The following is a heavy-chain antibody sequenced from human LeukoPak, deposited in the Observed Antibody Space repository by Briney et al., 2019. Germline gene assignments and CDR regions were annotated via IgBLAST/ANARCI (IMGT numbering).Heavy chain of an antibody. CDR1: GGTFSSYA. V-gene: IGHV1-69*04. CDR2: IIPILGIA. CDR3: ARDCSSTSCLYY. D-gene: IGHD2-2*01. J-gene: IGHJ4*02. Sequence: SVKVYCKASGGTFSSYAISWVRQAPGQGLEWMGRIIPILGIANYAQKFQGRVTITADKSTSTAYMELSSLRSEDTAVYYCARDCSSTSCLYYWGQGTLVTVSS.